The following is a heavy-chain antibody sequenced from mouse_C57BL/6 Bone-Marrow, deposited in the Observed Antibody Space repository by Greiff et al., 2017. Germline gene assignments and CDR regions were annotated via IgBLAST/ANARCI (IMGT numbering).Heavy chain of an antibody. J-gene: IGHJ3*01. D-gene: IGHD1-1*01. CDR1: GYTFTSYW. Sequence: VQLQQPGAELVMPGASVKLSCKASGYTFTSYWMHWVKQRPGQGLEWIGEIDPSDSYTNYNQKFKGKSTLTVDKSSSTAYMQLSSLTSEDSAVYYCARRGVYYGFAYWGQGTLVTVSA. CDR3: ARRGVYYGFAY. V-gene: IGHV1-69*01. CDR2: IDPSDSYT.